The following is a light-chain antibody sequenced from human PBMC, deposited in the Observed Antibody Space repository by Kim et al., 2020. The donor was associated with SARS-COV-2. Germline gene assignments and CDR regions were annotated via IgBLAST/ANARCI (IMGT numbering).Light chain of an antibody. CDR2: KDT. CDR1: AMPRQY. V-gene: IGLV3-25*03. Sequence: VSPGDTDRMTGSGDAMPRQYAHWHQQKPGQARVVGLFKDTERPSGIPERFSGSSLGRTVTLTISEVQAEDEADYYCQSADNSGTYVFGTGTKVTVL. CDR3: QSADNSGTYV. J-gene: IGLJ1*01.